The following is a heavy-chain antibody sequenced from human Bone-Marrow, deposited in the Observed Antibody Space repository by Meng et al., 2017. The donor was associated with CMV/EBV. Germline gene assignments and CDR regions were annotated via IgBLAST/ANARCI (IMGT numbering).Heavy chain of an antibody. CDR2: ISSSSYI. CDR3: ARVATIFGVVREGMDV. V-gene: IGHV3-21*01. D-gene: IGHD3-3*01. Sequence: GGSLRLSCAASGFTFSSYSMNWVRQAPGKGLEWVSSISSSSYIYYADSVKGRFTISRDNAKNSLYLQMNSLRAEDTAVYYCARVATIFGVVREGMDVWGQGTTVTVSS. CDR1: GFTFSSYS. J-gene: IGHJ6*02.